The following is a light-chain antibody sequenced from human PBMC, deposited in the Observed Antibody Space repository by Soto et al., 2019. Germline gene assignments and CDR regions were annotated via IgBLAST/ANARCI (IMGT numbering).Light chain of an antibody. V-gene: IGKV3-11*01. CDR1: QAVSTY. J-gene: IGKJ1*01. CDR3: QQRLLCPRS. CDR2: DAS. Sequence: VDMTQSPSTLSLSPGERATLSCRASQAVSTYVAWYQHKPGQAPRLLIYDASNMVPGVPFRFSGSGSGTDFILTVSSLEPEDFSVYYCQQRLLCPRSFGQGTKVEI.